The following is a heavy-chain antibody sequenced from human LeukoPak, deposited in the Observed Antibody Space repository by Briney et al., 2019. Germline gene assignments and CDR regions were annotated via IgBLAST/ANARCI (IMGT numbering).Heavy chain of an antibody. J-gene: IGHJ4*02. CDR3: ARDTVGATDY. V-gene: IGHV3-7*01. CDR1: GFTFGDYA. D-gene: IGHD1-26*01. CDR2: IKPDGSEK. Sequence: GGSLRLSCTASGFTFGDYAMSWVRQAPGKGLEWVTNIKPDGSEKYYVDSVKGRFTISRDNAKKSLYLQMNSLRAEDTALYYCARDTVGATDYWGQGTLVTVSS.